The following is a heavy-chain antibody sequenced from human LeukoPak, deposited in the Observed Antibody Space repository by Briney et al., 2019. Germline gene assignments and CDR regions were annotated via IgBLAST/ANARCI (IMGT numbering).Heavy chain of an antibody. CDR3: ARPGTGGGAFDI. J-gene: IGHJ3*02. D-gene: IGHD3-16*01. CDR1: GYTFTSYG. V-gene: IGHV1-18*01. CDR2: ISAYNGNT. Sequence: ASVKVSCKASGYTFTSYGINWVRQAPGQGLEWMGWISAYNGNTNYAQRLQGRVTMTTDTSTSTAYMGLRSLRSDDTAVYYCARPGTGGGAFDIWGQGTKVTVSS.